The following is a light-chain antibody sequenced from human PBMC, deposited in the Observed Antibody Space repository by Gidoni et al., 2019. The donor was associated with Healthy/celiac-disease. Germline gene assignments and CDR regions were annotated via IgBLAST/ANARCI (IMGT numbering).Light chain of an antibody. CDR2: DAS. CDR3: QQRSNWPPMYT. CDR1: QSVSSY. Sequence: IVLTQSPATLSLSPGGRATLSCRASQSVSSYLAWYQQKPGQAPRLLIYDASNRATGIPARFSGSGSGTDFTLTISSLEPEDFAVYYCQQRSNWPPMYTFGQGTKLEIK. J-gene: IGKJ2*01. V-gene: IGKV3-11*01.